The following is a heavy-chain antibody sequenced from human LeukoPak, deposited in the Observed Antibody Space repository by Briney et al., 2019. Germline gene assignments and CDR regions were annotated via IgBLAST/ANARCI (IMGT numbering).Heavy chain of an antibody. Sequence: PSETLSLTCTVSGGSISSYYWSWIRQPPGKGLEWIGYIYYSGSTNYDPSLKSRVTISVDTSKNQFSPKLSSVTAADTAVYYCARGPVVPADTYYYYGMDVWGQGTTVTVSS. J-gene: IGHJ6*02. CDR3: ARGPVVPADTYYYYGMDV. D-gene: IGHD2-2*01. CDR1: GGSISSYY. V-gene: IGHV4-59*01. CDR2: IYYSGST.